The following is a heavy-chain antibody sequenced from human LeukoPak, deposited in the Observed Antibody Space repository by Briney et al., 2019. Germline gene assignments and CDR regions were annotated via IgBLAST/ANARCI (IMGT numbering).Heavy chain of an antibody. CDR3: AKGVIAAAGYFDY. CDR2: ISGSGGST. CDR1: GFTFSSYA. D-gene: IGHD6-13*01. V-gene: IGHV3-23*01. Sequence: GGSLRLFCAASGFTFSSYAMSWVRQAPGKALEWVSAISGSGGSTYYADSVKGRFTISRDNSKNTLYLQMNSLRAEDTAVYYCAKGVIAAAGYFDYWGQGTLVTVSS. J-gene: IGHJ4*02.